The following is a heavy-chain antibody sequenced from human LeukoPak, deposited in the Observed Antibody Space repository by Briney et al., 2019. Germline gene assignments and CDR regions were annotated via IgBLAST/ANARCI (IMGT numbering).Heavy chain of an antibody. CDR2: INSDGSKT. CDR3: VREIDDERAY. Sequence: GGSLRLSCAASGFTLTSFWMYWVRQAPGEGLVWVSRINSDGSKTHYAEAVKGRFTISRDNAKNTLYLQMTSLRAEDTAVYYCVREIDDERAYWGQGTLVTVSS. D-gene: IGHD3-3*01. V-gene: IGHV3-74*01. CDR1: GFTLTSFW. J-gene: IGHJ4*02.